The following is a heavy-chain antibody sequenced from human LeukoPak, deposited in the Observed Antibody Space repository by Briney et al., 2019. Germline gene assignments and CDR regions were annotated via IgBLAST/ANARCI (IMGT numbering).Heavy chain of an antibody. CDR3: AREAYSSSSFALDY. Sequence: PSETLSLTCTVSGGSISSYYWSWIRQPPGKGLEWIGRIYTSGSTNYNPSLKSRVTMSVDTSKNQFSLKLSSVTAADTAVYYCAREAYSSSSFALDYWGQGTLVTVPS. CDR1: GGSISSYY. V-gene: IGHV4-4*07. J-gene: IGHJ4*02. CDR2: IYTSGST. D-gene: IGHD6-13*01.